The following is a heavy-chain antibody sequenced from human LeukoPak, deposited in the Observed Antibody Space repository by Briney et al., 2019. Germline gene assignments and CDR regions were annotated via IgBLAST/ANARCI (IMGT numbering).Heavy chain of an antibody. CDR1: GYSISSGYY. D-gene: IGHD3-16*02. V-gene: IGHV4-38-2*01. CDR3: ARGTYYDYVWGSYRYTSYFDY. CDR2: IYYSGST. Sequence: SETLSLTCAVSGYSISSGYYWGWIRQPPGKGLEWIGYIYYSGSTNYNPSLKSRVTISVDTSKNQFSLKLSSVTAADTDVYYCARGTYYDYVWGSYRYTSYFDYWGQGTLVTVSS. J-gene: IGHJ4*02.